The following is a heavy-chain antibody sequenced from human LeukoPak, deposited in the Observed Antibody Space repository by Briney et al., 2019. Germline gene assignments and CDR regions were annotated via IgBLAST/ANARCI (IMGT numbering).Heavy chain of an antibody. V-gene: IGHV3-64D*09. D-gene: IGHD6-19*01. J-gene: IGHJ4*02. CDR3: VKDHGYSSGWYVRGFDY. CDR2: ISSNGGST. CDR1: GFTFSGYA. Sequence: PGGSLRLSCSASGFTFSGYAMHWVRQAPGKGLEYVSAISSNGGSTHLADSVKGRFTISRDNSKNTLYLQMSSLRAEDTAVYYCVKDHGYSSGWYVRGFDYWGQGTLVTVSS.